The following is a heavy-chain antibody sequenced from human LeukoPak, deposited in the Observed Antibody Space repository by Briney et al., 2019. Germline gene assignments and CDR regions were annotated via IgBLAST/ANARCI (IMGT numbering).Heavy chain of an antibody. CDR1: GFTLSSYW. Sequence: GGSLRLSCAASGFTLSSYWMYWVRQAPGKGLVWVSRINSDARNTNYADSVQGRFTISRDNSKNTLYLQMNSLRAEDTAVYYCAKDDLPQYDYIWGSYRCYDYWGQGTLVTVSS. CDR3: AKDDLPQYDYIWGSYRCYDY. J-gene: IGHJ4*02. D-gene: IGHD3-16*02. V-gene: IGHV3-74*01. CDR2: INSDARNT.